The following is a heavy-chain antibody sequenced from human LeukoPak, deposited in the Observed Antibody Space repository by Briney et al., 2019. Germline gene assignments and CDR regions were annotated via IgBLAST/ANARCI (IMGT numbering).Heavy chain of an antibody. CDR2: IYYTGST. Sequence: KPSETLSLTCTVSGGSISSYYWSWIRQPPGKGLEWIGFIYYTGSTNYNPSLKSRVTISVDTSKNQFSLKLTSVTAADTAVYYCASSLLGSGGWPESEYFHHWGQGTLVIVSS. CDR3: ASSLLGSGGWPESEYFHH. D-gene: IGHD6-19*01. CDR1: GGSISSYY. J-gene: IGHJ1*01. V-gene: IGHV4-59*01.